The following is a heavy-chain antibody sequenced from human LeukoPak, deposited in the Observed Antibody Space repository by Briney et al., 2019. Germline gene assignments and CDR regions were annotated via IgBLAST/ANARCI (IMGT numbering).Heavy chain of an antibody. V-gene: IGHV4-59*01. Sequence: IPSESLSLTWTVAGGSINRYYWSWIRQPPGKGLEWIGYIYYSGSTNYNPSLKSRVTISVDTSKNQFSLKMSSVTAADTAVYYCARARDGHINNWFDPWGQGTLVIVSS. D-gene: IGHD5-24*01. CDR1: GGSINRYY. CDR3: ARARDGHINNWFDP. CDR2: IYYSGST. J-gene: IGHJ5*02.